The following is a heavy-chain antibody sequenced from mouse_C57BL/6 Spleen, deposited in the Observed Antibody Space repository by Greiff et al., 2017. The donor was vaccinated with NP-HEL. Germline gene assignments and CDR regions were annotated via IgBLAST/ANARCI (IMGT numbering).Heavy chain of an antibody. CDR1: GFSLTSYG. V-gene: IGHV2-6*01. CDR2: IWGVGST. CDR3: ARDYYDCDAGYAMDY. D-gene: IGHD2-4*01. J-gene: IGHJ4*01. Sequence: QVQLKESGPGLVAPSQSLSITCTVSGFSLTSYGVDWVRQSPGKGLEWLGVIWGVGSTNYNSALKSRLSISKDNSKSQVFLKMNSLQTDDTAMYYCARDYYDCDAGYAMDYWGQGTSVTVSS.